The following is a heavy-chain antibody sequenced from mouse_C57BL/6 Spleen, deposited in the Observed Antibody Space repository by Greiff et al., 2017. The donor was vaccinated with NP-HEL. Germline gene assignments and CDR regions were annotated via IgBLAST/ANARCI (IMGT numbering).Heavy chain of an antibody. CDR2: IHPNSGST. Sequence: QVQLQQPGAELVKPGASVKLSCKASGYTFTSYWMHWVKQRPGQGLEWIGMIHPNSGSTNYNEKFKSKATLTVDKSSSTAYMQLSSLTSEDSAVYYSARDGYYGSSYAWFAYWGQGTLVTVSA. CDR3: ARDGYYGSSYAWFAY. J-gene: IGHJ3*01. V-gene: IGHV1-64*01. CDR1: GYTFTSYW. D-gene: IGHD1-1*01.